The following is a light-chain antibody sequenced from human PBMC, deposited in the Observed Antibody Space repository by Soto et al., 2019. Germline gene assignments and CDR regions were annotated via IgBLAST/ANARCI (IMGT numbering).Light chain of an antibody. CDR2: DVT. CDR1: SSDIGAYNY. CDR3: SSYTGSSAPVI. J-gene: IGLJ2*01. V-gene: IGLV2-14*03. Sequence: QSALTQPASVSGSPGQSITISCSGTSSDIGAYNYVSWYQQHPDKAPKLIIFDVTNRPSGVSGRFSGSKSANTASLTISGLQFEDEADYYCSSYTGSSAPVIFGGGTKLTVL.